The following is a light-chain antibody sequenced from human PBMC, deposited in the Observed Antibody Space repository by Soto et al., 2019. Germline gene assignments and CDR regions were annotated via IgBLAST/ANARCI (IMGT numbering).Light chain of an antibody. CDR3: QQRGDWPLYT. CDR2: GAS. J-gene: IGKJ2*01. CDR1: QSVSND. V-gene: IGKV3-15*01. Sequence: EVVMTQSPATLSVSPGETAILSCRASQSVSNDLAWYQQKPGQAPRLLIYGASNRATGVPARFSGSGSGTDFTLTISSLQSEDFAVYYCQQRGDWPLYTFGQGTKVEIK.